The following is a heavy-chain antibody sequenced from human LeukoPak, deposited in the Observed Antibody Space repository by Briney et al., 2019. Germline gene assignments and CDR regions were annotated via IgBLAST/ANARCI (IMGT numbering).Heavy chain of an antibody. CDR1: GLTFTKAW. J-gene: IGHJ3*02. V-gene: IGHV3-21*01. CDR3: ARDSYWLGGTIGAFDI. Sequence: PGGSLRLSCAASGLTFTKAWMTWVRQAPGRGLEWVSSMSSSGSSIYYADSVKGRFTISRDNAKTSLYLQINSLRAEDTAVYYCARDSYWLGGTIGAFDIWGQGTMVTVSS. D-gene: IGHD3-10*01. CDR2: MSSSGSSI.